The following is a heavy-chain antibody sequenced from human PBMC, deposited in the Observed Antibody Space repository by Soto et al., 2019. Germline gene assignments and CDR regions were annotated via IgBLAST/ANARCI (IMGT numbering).Heavy chain of an antibody. CDR3: AKDISTEVGATLPAGAFDI. V-gene: IGHV3-9*01. CDR1: GFTFDDYA. Sequence: EVQLVESGGGLVQPGRSLRLSCAASGFTFDDYAMHWVRQAPGKGLEWVSGISWNSGSIGYADSVKGRFTISRDNAKNSLYLQMNSLRAEDTALYYCAKDISTEVGATLPAGAFDIWGQGTMVTVSS. D-gene: IGHD1-26*01. CDR2: ISWNSGSI. J-gene: IGHJ3*02.